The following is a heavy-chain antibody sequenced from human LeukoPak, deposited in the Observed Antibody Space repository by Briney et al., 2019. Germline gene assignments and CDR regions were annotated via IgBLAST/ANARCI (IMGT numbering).Heavy chain of an antibody. CDR3: ANLNYDFWSGPLGV. D-gene: IGHD3-3*01. J-gene: IGHJ6*04. CDR2: ISSSSSYI. CDR1: GFTFSSYS. Sequence: GGSLRLSCAASGFTFSSYSMNWVRQAPGKGLEWVSSISSSSSYIYYADSVKGRFTISRDNSKNTLYLQMNSLRAEDTAVYYCANLNYDFWSGPLGVWGKGTTVTVSS. V-gene: IGHV3-21*04.